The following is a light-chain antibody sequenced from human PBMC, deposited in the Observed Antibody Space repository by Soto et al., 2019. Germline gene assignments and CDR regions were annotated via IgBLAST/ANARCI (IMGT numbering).Light chain of an antibody. Sequence: DIQMTQSPSTLSASIGDRVTITCRASQNISNWLAWYQQKPGKAPKLLIYKASSLEGGVPSRFSGSASGTEVTLTISSLQPDDIAPYYCHHCDGFPWTFGQGTKVEIK. CDR3: HHCDGFPWT. J-gene: IGKJ1*01. V-gene: IGKV1-5*03. CDR2: KAS. CDR1: QNISNW.